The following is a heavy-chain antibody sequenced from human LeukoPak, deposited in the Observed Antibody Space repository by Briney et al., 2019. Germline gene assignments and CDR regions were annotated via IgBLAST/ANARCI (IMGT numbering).Heavy chain of an antibody. D-gene: IGHD3-9*01. J-gene: IGHJ6*03. CDR2: INPNRGGT. CDR3: ARGAANYDILTGYYSRRNYYYYMDV. Sequence: ASVKVSCKASGYTFTNYGVSWVRQAPGQGLEWMGWINPNRGGTNYAQKFQGRVTMTRDTSISTAYMELSRLRSDDTAVYYCARGAANYDILTGYYSRRNYYYYMDVWGKGTTVTVSS. V-gene: IGHV1-2*02. CDR1: GYTFTNYG.